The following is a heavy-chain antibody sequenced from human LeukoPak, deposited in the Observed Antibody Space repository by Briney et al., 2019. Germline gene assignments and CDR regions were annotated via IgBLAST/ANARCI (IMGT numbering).Heavy chain of an antibody. CDR1: GYTFTSYY. J-gene: IGHJ4*02. D-gene: IGHD1-26*01. CDR3: ASERKIWELPDPLDY. CDR2: INPSGGST. V-gene: IGHV1-46*01. Sequence: GASVKVSCKASGYTFTSYYMHWVRQAPGQGLEWMGIINPSGGSTSYAQKFQGRVTMTRDTSTSTVYMELSSLRSEDTAVYYCASERKIWELPDPLDYWGQGTLVTVSS.